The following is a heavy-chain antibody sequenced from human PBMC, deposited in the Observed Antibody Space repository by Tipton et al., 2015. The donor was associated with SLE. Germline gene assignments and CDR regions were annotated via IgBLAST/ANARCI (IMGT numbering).Heavy chain of an antibody. V-gene: IGHV3-74*01. J-gene: IGHJ4*02. Sequence: SLRLSCAASGFTFSSYWMHWVRQAPGKGLVWVSRINSDGSSTNYADSVKGRVTISRDNSKNTLYLQMNSLRAEDKAEYYCTKVHSPRVLPGGSGLAGCLGDSWGQGTLVTVAS. D-gene: IGHD3-16*01. CDR3: TKVHSPRVLPGGSGLAGCLGDS. CDR2: INSDGSST. CDR1: GFTFSSYW.